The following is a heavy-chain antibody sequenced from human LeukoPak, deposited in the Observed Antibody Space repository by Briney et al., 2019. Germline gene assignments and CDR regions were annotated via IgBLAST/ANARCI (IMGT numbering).Heavy chain of an antibody. Sequence: EASVKVSCKASGYTFTTYYMHWVRQAPGQGLEWMGIINPSGGSISYAQKFQGRVTMTRDTSTSTVYMELSSLRSEDTAVYYCARTEVLRDFWSGYFYYFDYWGQGTLVTVSS. J-gene: IGHJ4*02. CDR3: ARTEVLRDFWSGYFYYFDY. CDR1: GYTFTTYY. V-gene: IGHV1-46*01. D-gene: IGHD3-3*01. CDR2: INPSGGSI.